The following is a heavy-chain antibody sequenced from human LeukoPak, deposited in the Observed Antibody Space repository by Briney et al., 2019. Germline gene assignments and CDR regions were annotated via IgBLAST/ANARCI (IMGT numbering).Heavy chain of an antibody. D-gene: IGHD6-19*01. CDR1: GYTFTSYG. V-gene: IGHV1-18*01. CDR2: ISAYNGNT. CDR3: AREAVAVNFDY. J-gene: IGHJ4*02. Sequence: ASVKVSCKASGYTFTSYGISLVRQAPGQGLEWMGCISAYNGNTNYAQKLQGRVTMTTDTSTSTAYMELRSLRSDDTAVYYCAREAVAVNFDYWGQGTLVTVSS.